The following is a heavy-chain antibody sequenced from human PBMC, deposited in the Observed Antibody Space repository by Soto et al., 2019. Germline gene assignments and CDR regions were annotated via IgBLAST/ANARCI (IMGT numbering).Heavy chain of an antibody. V-gene: IGHV3-48*02. CDR2: ISYTSITI. CDR1: VFTFSTYS. Sequence: VGSRRLSCSSSVFTFSTYSMNWFLQAPGKGLEWVSYISYTSITIYYADSVKGRFTISRDNAKNSLFLQMNSLREEATAVYYCARDKRLQGSLDHWGQGTLVTVSS. J-gene: IGHJ4*02. CDR3: ARDKRLQGSLDH.